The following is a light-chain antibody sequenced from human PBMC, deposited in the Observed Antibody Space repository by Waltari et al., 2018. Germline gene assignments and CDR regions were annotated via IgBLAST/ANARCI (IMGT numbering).Light chain of an antibody. CDR1: QSVLYSSNNKNY. CDR3: QQFYSTPRT. Sequence: QSVLYSSNNKNYLAWYQQKPGQPPNLLIYWASTRESGVPDRFSGSGSGSDFTLTISSLQAEDVAVYYCQQFYSTPRTFGQGTKLEI. J-gene: IGKJ2*02. V-gene: IGKV4-1*01. CDR2: WAS.